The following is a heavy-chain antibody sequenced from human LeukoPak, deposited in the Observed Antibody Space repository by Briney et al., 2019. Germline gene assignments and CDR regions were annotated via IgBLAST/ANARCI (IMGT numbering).Heavy chain of an antibody. D-gene: IGHD6-13*01. V-gene: IGHV3-15*07. J-gene: IGHJ4*02. CDR2: VKSEADGGTA. CDR1: GFTFSNAW. Sequence: GGSLRLSCAASGFTFSNAWMSWVRQAPGKGLEWVGRVKSEADGGTADYAAPVKGRFTISRDDSKNTLFLQMNSLRAEDTAVYYCARAIAAAGGYWGQGTLVTVSS. CDR3: ARAIAAAGGY.